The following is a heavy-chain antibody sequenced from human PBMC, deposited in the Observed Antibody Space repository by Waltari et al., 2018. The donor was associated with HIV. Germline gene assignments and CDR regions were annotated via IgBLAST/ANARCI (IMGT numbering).Heavy chain of an antibody. CDR1: GGSISSYY. D-gene: IGHD4-4*01. V-gene: IGHV4-59*01. Sequence: QVQLQESGPGLVKPSETLSLTCTVSGGSISSYYWSWIRQPPGKGLEWIGYLYYSGTTTYNPSLKSRVTISVDTSKNQFSLKLSSVTAADTAVYYCARTSYSNYLGQVDWFDPWGQGTLVTVSS. CDR2: LYYSGTT. CDR3: ARTSYSNYLGQVDWFDP. J-gene: IGHJ5*02.